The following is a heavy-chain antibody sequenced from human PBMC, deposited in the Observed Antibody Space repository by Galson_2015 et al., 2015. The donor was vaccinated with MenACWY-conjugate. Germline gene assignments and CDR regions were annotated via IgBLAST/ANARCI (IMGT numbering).Heavy chain of an antibody. V-gene: IGHV3-66*01. D-gene: IGHD3-10*01. J-gene: IGHJ4*02. CDR1: GFTVSSNY. Sequence: SLRLSCAASGFTVSSNYMSWVRQAPGKGLEWVSAIYSGGSTYYADSVKGRFTISRDNSKNTLYLQMNSLRAEDTAVYYCARLCLWIVECDDLWGQGTLVTVSS. CDR3: ARLCLWIVECDDL. CDR2: IYSGGST.